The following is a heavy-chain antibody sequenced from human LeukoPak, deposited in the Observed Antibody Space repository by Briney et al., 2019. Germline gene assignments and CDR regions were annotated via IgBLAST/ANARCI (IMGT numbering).Heavy chain of an antibody. D-gene: IGHD3-22*01. J-gene: IGHJ3*02. Sequence: PGGSLRLSCAASGFTFSSYSMNWVRQAPGKGLEWVSYADSVKGRFTISRDNAKNSLYLQMNSLRAGDTAVYYCARGCQRHSSGFFCAFDIWGQGTMVTVSS. CDR1: GFTFSSYS. CDR3: ARGCQRHSSGFFCAFDI. V-gene: IGHV3-21*01.